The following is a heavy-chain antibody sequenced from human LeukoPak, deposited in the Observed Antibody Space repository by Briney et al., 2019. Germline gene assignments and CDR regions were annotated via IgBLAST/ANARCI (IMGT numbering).Heavy chain of an antibody. J-gene: IGHJ4*02. Sequence: PSETLSLTCVVSGGSFSGYYWGWIRQPPGRGLEWIGYVYYSGSTNYNPSFKSRITISVDTSRNQFSLQLSSVTAADTAVYYCARGEGRPRYNWNYVFDYWGQGTLVTVSS. V-gene: IGHV4-59*01. CDR2: VYYSGST. D-gene: IGHD1-7*01. CDR1: GGSFSGYY. CDR3: ARGEGRPRYNWNYVFDY.